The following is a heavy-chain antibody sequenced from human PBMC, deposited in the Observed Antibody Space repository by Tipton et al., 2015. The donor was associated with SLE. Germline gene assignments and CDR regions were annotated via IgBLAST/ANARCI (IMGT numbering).Heavy chain of an antibody. CDR1: GDSIGTYY. CDR3: ARDYYDSRGYTLFDY. CDR2: VYYTGYT. V-gene: IGHV4-59*12. D-gene: IGHD3-22*01. J-gene: IGHJ4*02. Sequence: TLSLTCTVSGDSIGTYYWSWIRQPPGKGLEWIGYVYYTGYTNYNPSLKSRVTISVDTSKNQFSLRLSSVTAADTAVYYCARDYYDSRGYTLFDYWGQGALVTVSS.